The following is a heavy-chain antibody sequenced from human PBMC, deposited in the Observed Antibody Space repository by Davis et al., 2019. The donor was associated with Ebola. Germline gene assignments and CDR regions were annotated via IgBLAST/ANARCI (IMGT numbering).Heavy chain of an antibody. J-gene: IGHJ4*02. V-gene: IGHV3-30-3*01. CDR2: ISYDGSNK. Sequence: GESLKISCAASGFTFSSYAMHWVRQAPGKGLEWVAVISYDGSNKYYADSVKGRFTISRDNSKNTLYLQMNSLRAEDTAVYYCATGNYGDYHGYWGQGTLVTVSS. CDR1: GFTFSSYA. CDR3: ATGNYGDYHGY. D-gene: IGHD4-17*01.